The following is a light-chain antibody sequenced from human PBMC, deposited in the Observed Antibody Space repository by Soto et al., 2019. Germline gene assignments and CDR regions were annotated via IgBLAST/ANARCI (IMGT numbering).Light chain of an antibody. CDR1: QSISSW. Sequence: IPMTQSPSTPSASVGDRVTITCRASQSISSWLAWYQQKPGKAPRLLIYKASTLKSGVPSRFSGSGSGTEFTLTISSLQPDDFATYYCQHYNSYSEAFGQGTKVDIK. J-gene: IGKJ1*01. CDR3: QHYNSYSEA. CDR2: KAS. V-gene: IGKV1-5*03.